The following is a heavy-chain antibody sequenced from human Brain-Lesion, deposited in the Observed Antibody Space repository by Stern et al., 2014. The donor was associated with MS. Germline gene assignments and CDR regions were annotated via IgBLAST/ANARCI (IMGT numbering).Heavy chain of an antibody. CDR1: GFSLSNAAMG. Sequence: QLPLQESGPVLVKPTETLTLTCSVSGFSLSNAAMGVSWIRQPPGNALECLAHIFSTGETAYSTSLKSRLTISKDTSRSQVVLTMTNMDPVDTATYYCARMREYCSGGICFAGYYDSWGQGTLVTVSS. CDR2: IFSTGET. V-gene: IGHV2-26*01. D-gene: IGHD2-15*01. CDR3: ARMREYCSGGICFAGYYDS. J-gene: IGHJ4*02.